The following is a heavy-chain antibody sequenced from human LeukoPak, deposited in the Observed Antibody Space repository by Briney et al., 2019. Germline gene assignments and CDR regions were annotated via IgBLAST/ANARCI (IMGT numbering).Heavy chain of an antibody. D-gene: IGHD6-13*01. Sequence: GGSLRLSCAASGFTFSSYAMHWVRQAPGKGLEWVAVISYDGSNKYYADSVKGRFTISTDNSKNTLYLQMNSLRAEDTAVYYCARGRGSSSWYVDYWGQGTLVTVSP. CDR2: ISYDGSNK. CDR3: ARGRGSSSWYVDY. CDR1: GFTFSSYA. J-gene: IGHJ4*02. V-gene: IGHV3-30-3*01.